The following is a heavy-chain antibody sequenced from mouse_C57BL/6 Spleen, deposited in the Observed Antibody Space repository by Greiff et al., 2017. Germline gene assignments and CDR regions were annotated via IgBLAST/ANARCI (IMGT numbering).Heavy chain of an antibody. CDR1: GFTFSDYG. J-gene: IGHJ2*01. V-gene: IGHV5-17*01. CDR3: ARDDYEGWDD. Sequence: VQLLSSGGVLVQPGGSLKLSCAASGFTFSDYGMHWVRQAPEKGLEWVAYISSGSSTISSADTVKGRFTISRDNAKNTLFLQMTSLRSEDTAMYYCARDDYEGWDDWGQGTTRTVSS. D-gene: IGHD2-4*01. CDR2: ISSGSSTI.